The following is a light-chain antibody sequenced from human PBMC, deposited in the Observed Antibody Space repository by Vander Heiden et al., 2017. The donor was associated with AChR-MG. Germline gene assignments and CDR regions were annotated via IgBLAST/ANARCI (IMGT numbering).Light chain of an antibody. V-gene: IGKV4-1*01. Sequence: DIVMSQTPDPLAVSLGERATINWKSSQSVLDSSNNKNYLAWYQQKPGQPPKLLIYWASTRESEVPDRFSGSGSGTDFTLTISSLQAEDVAVYYCQQYYSTPNRSAVYTFRQGTKLKLQ. J-gene: IGKJ2*01. CDR1: QSVLDSSNNKNY. CDR3: QQYYSTPNRSAVYT. CDR2: WAS.